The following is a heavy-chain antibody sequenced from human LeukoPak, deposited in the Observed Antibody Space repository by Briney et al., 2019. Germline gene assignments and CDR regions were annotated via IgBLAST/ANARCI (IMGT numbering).Heavy chain of an antibody. CDR1: GGSFSGYY. CDR3: ARGPRADDSSGYPVVY. J-gene: IGHJ4*02. V-gene: IGHV4-34*01. Sequence: SETLSLTCAVYGGSFSGYYWSWIRQPPGKGLEWIGEINHSGSTNYNPSLKSPVTISVDTSKNQFSLNLSSVTAADTAVYYCARGPRADDSSGYPVVYWGQGTLVTVSS. D-gene: IGHD3-22*01. CDR2: INHSGST.